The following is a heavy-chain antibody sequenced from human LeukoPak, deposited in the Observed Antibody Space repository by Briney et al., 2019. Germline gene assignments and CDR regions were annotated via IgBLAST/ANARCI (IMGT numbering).Heavy chain of an antibody. V-gene: IGHV1-18*01. D-gene: IGHD6-19*01. CDR3: ASSKQWLVKFDS. CDR2: ISGNNVNT. CDR1: GYTFSSYG. Sequence: ASVKVSCKASGYTFSSYGISWVRQAPGQGLEWMGWISGNNVNTDYAQKLQGRVTMSTDTSTSTAYMELRSLRSDDTAVYYCASSKQWLVKFDSWGQGTLVTVSS. J-gene: IGHJ4*02.